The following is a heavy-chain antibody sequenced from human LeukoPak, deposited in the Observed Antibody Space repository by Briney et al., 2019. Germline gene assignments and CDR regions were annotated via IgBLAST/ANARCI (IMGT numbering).Heavy chain of an antibody. D-gene: IGHD6-19*01. CDR3: ARDRGWYHADS. Sequence: PGGSLRLSCAASGFTFSRFWMSWVRQAPGKGLEWVANIKQDGSEKYYVDSVKGRFTISRDNAKNSLYLQMNSLRAEDTAVFYCARDRGWYHADSWGQGTLVTVSS. CDR2: IKQDGSEK. V-gene: IGHV3-7*04. CDR1: GFTFSRFW. J-gene: IGHJ4*02.